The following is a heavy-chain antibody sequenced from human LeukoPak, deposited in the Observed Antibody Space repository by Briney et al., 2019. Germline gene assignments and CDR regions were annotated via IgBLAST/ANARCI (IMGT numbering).Heavy chain of an antibody. Sequence: QPGGSLRLSCAASGFTVSGNYMSWVRQAPGKGLEWLSVIHRGGNTFYADSVKGRFTISRDSSKNTVFLQMDSLRAEDTAVYYCARDPGYGLGVDYGDYWGQGTLVTVSS. CDR1: GFTVSGNY. CDR2: IHRGGNT. D-gene: IGHD3-10*01. CDR3: ARDPGYGLGVDYGDY. J-gene: IGHJ4*02. V-gene: IGHV3-66*01.